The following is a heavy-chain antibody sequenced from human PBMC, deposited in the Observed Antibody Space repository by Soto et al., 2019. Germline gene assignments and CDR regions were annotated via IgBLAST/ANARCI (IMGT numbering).Heavy chain of an antibody. Sequence: GTLTLTCTVSGGSFSGYFWTWIRQPPGKGLEWLAEINHSGIANYNPSVESRVSMSVDTSKNQFSLRLYSVTAADTAVYYCVRGPYNYNSRYFDYWGQGTLVTVSS. J-gene: IGHJ4*02. CDR3: VRGPYNYNSRYFDY. CDR1: GGSFSGYF. D-gene: IGHD1-1*01. CDR2: INHSGIA. V-gene: IGHV4-34*01.